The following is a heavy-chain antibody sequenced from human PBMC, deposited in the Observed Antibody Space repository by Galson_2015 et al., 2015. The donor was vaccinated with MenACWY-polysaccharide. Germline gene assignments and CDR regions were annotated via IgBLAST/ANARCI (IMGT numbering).Heavy chain of an antibody. CDR3: AKDLHWYGMDV. CDR2: LSGPGGAT. D-gene: IGHD3/OR15-3a*01. J-gene: IGHJ6*02. Sequence: SLRLSCGASGFTFNKFYMAWVRQAPGKGPEWVSALSGPGGATFYADSVRGRFTISRDNSQNTLYLHMSSLRVDDTAVYFCAKDLHWYGMDVWGHGTTVTVS. CDR1: GFTFNKFY. V-gene: IGHV3-23*01.